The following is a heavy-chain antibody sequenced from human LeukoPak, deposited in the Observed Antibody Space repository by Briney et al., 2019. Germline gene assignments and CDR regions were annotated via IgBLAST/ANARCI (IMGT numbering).Heavy chain of an antibody. Sequence: GGSLRLSCAAPGFTFSKAWMSWVRQAPGKGLEWISRVKRKTDGGTIDYAAPVKGRFTLSRDGSQSMLYLQMNSPKVEDTAVYYCTTSDVWGKGTTVTVSS. CDR3: TTSDV. V-gene: IGHV3-15*01. J-gene: IGHJ6*04. CDR2: VKRKTDGGTI. CDR1: GFTFSKAW.